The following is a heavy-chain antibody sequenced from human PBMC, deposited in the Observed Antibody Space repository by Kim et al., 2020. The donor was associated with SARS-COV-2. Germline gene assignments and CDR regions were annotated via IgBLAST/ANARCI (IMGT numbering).Heavy chain of an antibody. J-gene: IGHJ5*02. Sequence: SQRVQGRVTLTRNTAINTAYMELSSLRSEDTAVYYCARGRSRLRRISWVDPWGQGTLVTVSS. D-gene: IGHD4-17*01. CDR3: ARGRSRLRRISWVDP. V-gene: IGHV1-8*01.